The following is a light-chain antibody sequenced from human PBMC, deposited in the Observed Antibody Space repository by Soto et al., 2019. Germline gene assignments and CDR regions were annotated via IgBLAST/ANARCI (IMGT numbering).Light chain of an antibody. CDR1: QAISNY. V-gene: IGKV1-33*01. CDR2: DAS. J-gene: IGKJ5*01. Sequence: DIQMTQSPSSLSASVGDRVTITCQASQAISNYLNWYQHKPGKSPTLLIYDASNLETGVPSRFNGSGSGTDVTLTIISLQPEDIATYYCQHYDKLPITFCEGTRLEMK. CDR3: QHYDKLPIT.